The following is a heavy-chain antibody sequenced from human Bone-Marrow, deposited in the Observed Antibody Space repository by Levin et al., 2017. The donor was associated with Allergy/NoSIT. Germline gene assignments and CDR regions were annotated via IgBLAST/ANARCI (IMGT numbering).Heavy chain of an antibody. CDR2: IHYSGTS. D-gene: IGHD1-14*01. J-gene: IGHJ3*01. Sequence: SPTLSLPCTVSCGSIRLYYWSWVRQPPGKGLEWIGYIHYSGTSDYNPSLKSRATISVDTSKNQFSLRLTSVTAADTALYFCARNFGNDAFDLWGHGTMVAVSS. CDR1: CGSIRLYY. V-gene: IGHV4-59*01. CDR3: ARNFGNDAFDL.